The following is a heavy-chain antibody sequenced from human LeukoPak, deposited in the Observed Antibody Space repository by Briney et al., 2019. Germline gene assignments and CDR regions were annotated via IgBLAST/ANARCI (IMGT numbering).Heavy chain of an antibody. CDR3: ARYAPGGIFHCDY. J-gene: IGHJ4*02. CDR1: GFTFRSYN. Sequence: GGFLRLSCAASGFTFRSYNMNWVRQAPGKWLEWVSSISSGSSSIHYADSVKGRFTISRDNAKNSLYLQMNSLRAEDTAVYYCARYAPGGIFHCDYWGQGALVTVSS. CDR2: ISSGSSSI. V-gene: IGHV3-21*01. D-gene: IGHD2-15*01.